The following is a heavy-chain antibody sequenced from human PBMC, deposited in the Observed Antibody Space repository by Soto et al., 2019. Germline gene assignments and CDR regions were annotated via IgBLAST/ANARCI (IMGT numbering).Heavy chain of an antibody. D-gene: IGHD1-26*01. CDR2: MQPSTGRT. J-gene: IGHJ4*02. Sequence: ASVQVSCKASGYSFTSLDINWVRQTAGQGLEWMGWMQPSTGRTGYAQKFQGRVTMTRDTSINTAYMELTTLTSDDTAFYYCARGVSAGVDYWGQGTLVTVSS. CDR3: ARGVSAGVDY. CDR1: GYSFTSLD. V-gene: IGHV1-8*01.